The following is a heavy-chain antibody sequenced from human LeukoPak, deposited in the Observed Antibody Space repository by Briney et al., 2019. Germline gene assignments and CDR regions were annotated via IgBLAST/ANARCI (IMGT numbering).Heavy chain of an antibody. V-gene: IGHV4-39*01. CDR2: IYYSGST. CDR1: GGSISSSSYY. D-gene: IGHD3-22*01. CDR3: ARLVYYDSSGYPD. Sequence: SETLSLTCTVSGGSISSSSYYWGWIRQPPGKGLEWIGSIYYSGSTYYNPSLKSRVTISVDTSKNQFSLKLSSVTAADTAVYYCARLVYYDSSGYPDWGQGTLVTVSS. J-gene: IGHJ4*02.